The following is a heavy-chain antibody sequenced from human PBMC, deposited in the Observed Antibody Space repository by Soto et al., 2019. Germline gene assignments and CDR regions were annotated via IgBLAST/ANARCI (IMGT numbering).Heavy chain of an antibody. J-gene: IGHJ6*02. Sequence: SVKVSCKASGGTFSSYAISWVRQAPGQGLEWMGGIIPIFGTANYAQKFQGRVTITADESTSTAYMELSSLRSEDTAVYYCARKPGRGAPMDVWGQGTTVTVSS. CDR3: ARKPGRGAPMDV. CDR2: IIPIFGTA. CDR1: GGTFSSYA. V-gene: IGHV1-69*13. D-gene: IGHD3-10*01.